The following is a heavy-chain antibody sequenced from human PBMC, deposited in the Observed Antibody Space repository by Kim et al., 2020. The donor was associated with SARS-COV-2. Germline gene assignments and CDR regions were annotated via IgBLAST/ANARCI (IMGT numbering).Heavy chain of an antibody. V-gene: IGHV4-34*01. CDR2: INHSGAT. J-gene: IGHJ6*02. Sequence: SETLSLTCAVFGGSLSGYHWTWIRQSPGKGLEWIGEINHSGATNCIPSLKSRVTMSLDTSKNQFSLKLRSVTAADTAVYYCARGRAGGVPSPILGLGPYYDYYAMDVWGQGTPVTVSS. CDR1: GGSLSGYH. D-gene: IGHD3-16*01. CDR3: ARGRAGGVPSPILGLGPYYDYYAMDV.